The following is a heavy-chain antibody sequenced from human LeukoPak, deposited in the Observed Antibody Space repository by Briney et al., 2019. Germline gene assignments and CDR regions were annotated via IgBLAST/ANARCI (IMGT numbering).Heavy chain of an antibody. J-gene: IGHJ4*02. D-gene: IGHD4-11*01. CDR3: ARGVPHSNYVFDC. CDR2: GSDSGGT. V-gene: IGHV4-34*01. Sequence: SETLSLTCAVYGEPLSGHYWSWIRQPPGKGLEWIGEGSDSGGTKFNPSLKSRVTMSIDTSKHQFSLKLNSVTAADTAVYYCARGVPHSNYVFDCWGQGILVTVFS. CDR1: GEPLSGHY.